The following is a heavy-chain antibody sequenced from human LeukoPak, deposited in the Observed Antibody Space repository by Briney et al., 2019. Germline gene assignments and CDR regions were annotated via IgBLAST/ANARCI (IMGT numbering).Heavy chain of an antibody. D-gene: IGHD3-22*01. CDR2: IRYDGSNR. Sequence: GGSLRLSCAASGFTFSSYGMHWVRQAPGKGLEWVAFIRYDGSNRYYADSVKGRFTISRDNSKNTLYLQMNSLRAEDTAVYYCAKDGTYYYDSSGYRPRYYYYYYMDVWGKGTTVTISS. CDR3: AKDGTYYYDSSGYRPRYYYYYYMDV. V-gene: IGHV3-30*02. CDR1: GFTFSSYG. J-gene: IGHJ6*03.